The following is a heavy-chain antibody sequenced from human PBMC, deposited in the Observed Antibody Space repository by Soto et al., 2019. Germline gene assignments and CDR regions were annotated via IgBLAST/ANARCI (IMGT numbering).Heavy chain of an antibody. CDR2: VYYSGYT. CDR1: GGPMSPYY. J-gene: IGHJ6*02. V-gene: IGHV4-59*01. D-gene: IGHD3-10*01. CDR3: ARRLARGGYYYYGMDV. Sequence: SETLSLTCTVSGGPMSPYYWSWIRQAPGVGLEWIAYVYYSGYTHYNPSLKSRVTISVDTSKNQFSLKLSSVTAADTAVYYCARRLARGGYYYYGMDVWGQGTTVTVSS.